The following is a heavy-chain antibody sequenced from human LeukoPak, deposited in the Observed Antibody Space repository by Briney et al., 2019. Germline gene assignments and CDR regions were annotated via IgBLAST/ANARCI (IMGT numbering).Heavy chain of an antibody. V-gene: IGHV3-11*06. Sequence: GGSLRLSCAASGFTFSDYYMSWIRQAPGKGLEWVSYISSSCSYTNYADSVKGRFTISRDNAKNSLYLQMNSLRVEDTAVYYCARTYSRESGYDFVFHYWGQGTRVTVSS. D-gene: IGHD5-12*01. CDR3: ARTYSRESGYDFVFHY. CDR1: GFTFSDYY. CDR2: ISSSCSYT. J-gene: IGHJ4*02.